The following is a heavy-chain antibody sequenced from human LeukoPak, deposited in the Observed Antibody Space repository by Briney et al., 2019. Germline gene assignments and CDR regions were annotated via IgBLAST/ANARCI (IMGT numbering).Heavy chain of an antibody. CDR3: AITAYSSGPIGAFDI. CDR2: IIPILGIA. J-gene: IGHJ3*02. V-gene: IGHV1-69*04. D-gene: IGHD6-19*01. CDR1: GGTFSSYA. Sequence: SVKVSCKASGGTFSSYAISWVRQAPGQGLEWMGRIIPILGIANYAQKFQGRVIMTRDTSTSTVYMELSSLRSEDTAVYYCAITAYSSGPIGAFDIWGQGTMVTVSS.